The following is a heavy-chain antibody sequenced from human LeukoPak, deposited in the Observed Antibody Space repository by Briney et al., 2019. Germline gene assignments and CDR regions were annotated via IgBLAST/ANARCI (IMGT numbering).Heavy chain of an antibody. D-gene: IGHD2-8*01. CDR2: IYYSGSA. J-gene: IGHJ4*02. CDR1: GGSISSYY. CDR3: ARVVFSNVRSYDKIMGSYFDF. Sequence: SETLSLTCTVSGGSISSYYWSWIRQPPGKGLDWIGYIYYSGSANYNPSLKSRVTISVDTSKNQFSLKLNSVTAADTAVYYCARVVFSNVRSYDKIMGSYFDFWGRGILVTVSS. V-gene: IGHV4-59*01.